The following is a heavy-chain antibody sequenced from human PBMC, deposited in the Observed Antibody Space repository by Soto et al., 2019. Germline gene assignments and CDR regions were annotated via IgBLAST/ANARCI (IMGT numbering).Heavy chain of an antibody. D-gene: IGHD3-3*01. J-gene: IGHJ4*02. Sequence: QVQLVESGGGVVQPGRSLRLSCAASGFTFSSYGMHWVRQAPGKGLGWVALIWYDGSNKYYADSVKGRFTISRDNSKNTLYLQMNSLRAEDTAVYYCARDTLDSSWGQGTLVTVSS. V-gene: IGHV3-33*01. CDR3: ARDTLDSS. CDR1: GFTFSSYG. CDR2: IWYDGSNK.